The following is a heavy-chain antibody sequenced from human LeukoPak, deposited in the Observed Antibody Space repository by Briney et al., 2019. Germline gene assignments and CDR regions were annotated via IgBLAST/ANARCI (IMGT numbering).Heavy chain of an antibody. CDR2: ISGDGGST. J-gene: IGHJ4*02. Sequence: PGGSLRLSCAASGFTFDDYAMHWVRQAPGKGLEWVSLISGDGGSTYYADSVKGRFTISRDNAKSSLYLQMNSLRAEDTAVYYCARRGGWIGLDYWGQGTLVTVSS. CDR1: GFTFDDYA. D-gene: IGHD6-19*01. V-gene: IGHV3-43*02. CDR3: ARRGGWIGLDY.